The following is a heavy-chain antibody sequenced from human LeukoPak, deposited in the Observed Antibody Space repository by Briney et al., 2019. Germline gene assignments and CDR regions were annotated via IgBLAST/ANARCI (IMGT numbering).Heavy chain of an antibody. Sequence: SQTLSLTRTVSGGSISSGSYYWRWIRQPAGRGLEWIGRIYTSGSTNYNPSLKSRVTISVDTSKNQFSLKLSSVTAADTAVYYCAREPLGGVHSGCIDYWGQGTLVTVSS. V-gene: IGHV4-61*02. CDR1: GGSISSGSYY. CDR3: AREPLGGVHSGCIDY. CDR2: IYTSGST. J-gene: IGHJ4*02. D-gene: IGHD5-12*01.